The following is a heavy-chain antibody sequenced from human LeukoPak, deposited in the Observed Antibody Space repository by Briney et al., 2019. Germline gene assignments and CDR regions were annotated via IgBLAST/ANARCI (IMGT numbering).Heavy chain of an antibody. CDR2: MSNSGST. J-gene: IGHJ4*02. V-gene: IGHV4-39*01. CDR1: GGSISSSSSYF. D-gene: IGHD6-13*01. Sequence: SETLSLTCTVSGGSISSSSSYFWAWTRQPPGKGLEWMGTMSNSGSTYYNPSLKSRVTISGDTSKNQFSLKLSSVTAADTAVFYCARRSQTTAGRGIDYWGQGILVTVSS. CDR3: ARRSQTTAGRGIDY.